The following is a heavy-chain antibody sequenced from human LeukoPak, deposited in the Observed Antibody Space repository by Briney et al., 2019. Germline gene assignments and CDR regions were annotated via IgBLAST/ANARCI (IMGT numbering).Heavy chain of an antibody. V-gene: IGHV4-59*01. CDR3: VRVDRTYYYDSSGYPDAFDI. D-gene: IGHD3-22*01. CDR2: IYYSGST. J-gene: IGHJ3*02. CDR1: GGSISSYY. Sequence: SETLSLTCTVSGGSISSYYWSWIRQPPGKGLEWIGYIYYSGSTNYNPSLKSRVTISVDTSKNQFSLKLSYVTAADTAVYYCVRVDRTYYYDSSGYPDAFDIWGQGTMVTVSS.